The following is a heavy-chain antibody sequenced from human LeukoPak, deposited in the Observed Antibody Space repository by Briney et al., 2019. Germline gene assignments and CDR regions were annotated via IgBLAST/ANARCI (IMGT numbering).Heavy chain of an antibody. CDR2: IDPNSGGT. V-gene: IGHV1-2*02. J-gene: IGHJ2*01. Sequence: ASVKVSCRASGYTFTAHYIHWVRQAPGQGLECMGWIDPNSGGTNYAQKFLGSVTMTGDTSINTAFMELSRLRSDDTAIYYCARGRGTTMVRGVITNYFDLWGRGSLVTVSS. D-gene: IGHD3-10*01. CDR3: ARGRGTTMVRGVITNYFDL. CDR1: GYTFTAHY.